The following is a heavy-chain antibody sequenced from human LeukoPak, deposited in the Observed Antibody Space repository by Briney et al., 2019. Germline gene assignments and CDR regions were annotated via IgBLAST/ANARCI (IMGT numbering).Heavy chain of an antibody. CDR3: ARDRDWGAFDA. CDR2: ISPSGDIL. J-gene: IGHJ5*02. V-gene: IGHV3-23*01. Sequence: GGSLRLSCAASGFTFSSHGIDWVRQAPGKGVEWVSGISPSGDILYYADTVKGRFTISRDNFKNTLSLEMNSLRAEDTALYYCARDRDWGAFDAWGQGTLVTVSS. D-gene: IGHD3/OR15-3a*01. CDR1: GFTFSSHG.